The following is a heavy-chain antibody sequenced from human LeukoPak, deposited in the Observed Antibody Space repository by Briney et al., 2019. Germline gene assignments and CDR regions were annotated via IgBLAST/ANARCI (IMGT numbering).Heavy chain of an antibody. CDR3: ARDFAGAFDY. CDR1: GFTFSSYG. Sequence: GGSLRLSCAASGFTFSSYGMHWVRQAPGKGLEWVAVIWYDGSNKYYADSVKGRFTISRDNAKNSLYLQMNSLRAEDTAVYYCARDFAGAFDYWGQGTLVTVSS. CDR2: IWYDGSNK. J-gene: IGHJ4*02. D-gene: IGHD3-10*01. V-gene: IGHV3-33*01.